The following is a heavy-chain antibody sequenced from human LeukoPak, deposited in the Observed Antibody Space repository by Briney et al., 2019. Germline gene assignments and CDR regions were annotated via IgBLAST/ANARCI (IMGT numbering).Heavy chain of an antibody. CDR2: IYHSGST. J-gene: IGHJ4*02. Sequence: SETLSLTCTVSGGSMSTYYWTWIRQSPGKGLEWVGYIYHSGSTNYNPSLKSRVTISVDTSKNQFSLKLSSVTAADTAVYYCARDQAVAGTVLPGSLFDYWGQGTLVTVSS. CDR3: ARDQAVAGTVLPGSLFDY. CDR1: GGSMSTYY. D-gene: IGHD6-19*01. V-gene: IGHV4-59*12.